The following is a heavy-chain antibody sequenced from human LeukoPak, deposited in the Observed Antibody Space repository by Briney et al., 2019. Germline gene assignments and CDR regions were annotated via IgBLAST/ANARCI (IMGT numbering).Heavy chain of an antibody. CDR1: GGSISSYY. D-gene: IGHD3-22*01. Sequence: SETLSLTCTVSGGSISSYYWSRIRQPPGKGLEWIGYIYYSGSTNYNPSLKSRVTISVDTSKNQFSLKLSSVTAADTAVYYCARLYYYDSSGYSLDYWGQGTLVTVSS. CDR3: ARLYYYDSSGYSLDY. CDR2: IYYSGST. V-gene: IGHV4-59*01. J-gene: IGHJ4*02.